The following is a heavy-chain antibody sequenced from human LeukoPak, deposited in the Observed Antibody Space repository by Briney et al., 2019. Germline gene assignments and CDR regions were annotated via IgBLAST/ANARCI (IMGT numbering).Heavy chain of an antibody. Sequence: GGSLRLSCAASGFTFSSYAMHWVRQAPGKGLEWVAVISYDGSNKYYADSVKGRFTISRDNSKNTLYLRMNSLRAEDTAVYYCARGGYYYDSSGYYHYWGQGTLVTVSS. J-gene: IGHJ4*02. V-gene: IGHV3-30*01. CDR1: GFTFSSYA. D-gene: IGHD3-22*01. CDR3: ARGGYYYDSSGYYHY. CDR2: ISYDGSNK.